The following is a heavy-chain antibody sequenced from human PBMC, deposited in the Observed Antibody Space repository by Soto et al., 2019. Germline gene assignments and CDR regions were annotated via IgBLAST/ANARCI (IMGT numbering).Heavy chain of an antibody. CDR3: AAGYYDSSGYYYLSDAFDI. Sequence: WASVKVSCKASGFTFTSSAVQWVRQARGQRLEWIGWIVVGSGNTNYAQKFQERVTITRDMSTSTAYMELSSLRSEDTAVYYCAAGYYDSSGYYYLSDAFDIWGQGTMVTVSS. CDR2: IVVGSGNT. V-gene: IGHV1-58*01. J-gene: IGHJ3*02. CDR1: GFTFTSSA. D-gene: IGHD3-22*01.